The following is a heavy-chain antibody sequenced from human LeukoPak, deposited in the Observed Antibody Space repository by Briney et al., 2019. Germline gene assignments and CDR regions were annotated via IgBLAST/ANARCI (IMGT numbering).Heavy chain of an antibody. J-gene: IGHJ4*02. CDR2: IYYSGST. V-gene: IGHV4-30-4*01. CDR1: GGSVISGDYY. D-gene: IGHD3-22*01. CDR3: ARYYYDSSGYQYFDY. Sequence: SQTLSLTCSVSGGSVISGDYYWSWIRQPPGKVLEWIGYIYYSGSTYYNPSLKSRVTISVDTSKNQFSLKLSSVTAADTAVYYCARYYYDSSGYQYFDYWGQGTLVTVSS.